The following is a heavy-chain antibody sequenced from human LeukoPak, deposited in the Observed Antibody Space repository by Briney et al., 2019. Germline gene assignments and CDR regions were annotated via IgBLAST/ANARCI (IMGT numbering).Heavy chain of an antibody. D-gene: IGHD3-3*02. J-gene: IGHJ5*02. Sequence: GGSLRLSCAAPGFTFSSYWMSWVRQAPGKGLESVANIKQDGSEKYYVDSVKGRFTISRDNAKNSLYLQMNSLRAEDTAVYYCAGGREAPAISGFDPGGKEPLATVPS. CDR2: IKQDGSEK. CDR1: GFTFSSYW. CDR3: AGGREAPAISGFDP. V-gene: IGHV3-7*04.